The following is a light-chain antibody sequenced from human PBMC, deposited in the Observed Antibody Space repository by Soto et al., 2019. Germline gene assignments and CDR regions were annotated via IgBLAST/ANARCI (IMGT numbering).Light chain of an antibody. CDR1: SSNIGNNY. CDR3: GTWDNSLSAGV. Sequence: QAVVTQPPSVSAAPGQKVTISCSGSSSNIGNNYVSWYQQLPGTAPKLLIYDNNKRPSGIPDRFSGSKSGTSATLDITGLQTGDEADYYCGTWDNSLSAGVFGTGTKLTVL. J-gene: IGLJ1*01. V-gene: IGLV1-51*01. CDR2: DNN.